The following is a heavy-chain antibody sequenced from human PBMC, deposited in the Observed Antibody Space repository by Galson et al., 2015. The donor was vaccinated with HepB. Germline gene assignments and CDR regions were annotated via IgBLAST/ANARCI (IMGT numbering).Heavy chain of an antibody. CDR3: ARVFRPSRMGFYNYYYYMDV. Sequence: SVKVSCKASGGTFSSYAISWVRQAPGQGLEWMGGIIPIFGTANYAQKFQGRVTITADESTSTAYMELSSLRSEDTAVYYCARVFRPSRMGFYNYYYYMDVWGKGTTVTVSS. CDR1: GGTFSSYA. CDR2: IIPIFGTA. D-gene: IGHD2-2*01. J-gene: IGHJ6*03. V-gene: IGHV1-69*13.